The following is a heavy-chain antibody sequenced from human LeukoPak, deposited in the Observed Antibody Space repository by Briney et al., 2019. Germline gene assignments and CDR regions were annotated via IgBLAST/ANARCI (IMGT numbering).Heavy chain of an antibody. Sequence: ASVKVSCKASGYTFTSYDINWVRQATGQGLEWMGWMNPNSGDTGYAQTFQGRVTMTRSTSVGTAYMELSSLRSEDTAVYYCARAIRRGELERYWGQGTLVTVSS. CDR3: ARAIRRGELERY. V-gene: IGHV1-8*01. CDR1: GYTFTSYD. CDR2: MNPNSGDT. D-gene: IGHD3-10*01. J-gene: IGHJ4*02.